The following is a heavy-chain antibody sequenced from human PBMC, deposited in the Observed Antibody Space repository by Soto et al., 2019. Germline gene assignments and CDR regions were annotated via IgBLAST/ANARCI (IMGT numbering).Heavy chain of an antibody. Sequence: PSETLSLTCAVYGGSFSCYYWSWIRQAPGKGLEWIGEINHSGSTNYNPSLKSRVTISVDTSKNQFSLKLSSVTAADTAVYYCARGKYYYDGSGYYNWFDPWGQGTLVTVSS. V-gene: IGHV4-34*01. CDR3: ARGKYYYDGSGYYNWFDP. J-gene: IGHJ5*02. D-gene: IGHD3-22*01. CDR2: INHSGST. CDR1: GGSFSCYY.